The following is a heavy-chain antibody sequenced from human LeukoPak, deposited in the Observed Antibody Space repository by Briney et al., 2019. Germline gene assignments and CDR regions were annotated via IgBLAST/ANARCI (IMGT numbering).Heavy chain of an antibody. CDR3: ARGGFRSGYINY. D-gene: IGHD3-3*01. V-gene: IGHV3-21*01. Sequence: PGGSLRLSCAASGFTFSSYSMNWVRQAPGKGLEWVSSISSSSSYIYYADSVKGRFTISRDNAKNSLYLQMNSLRAEDTAVYYCARGGFRSGYINYWGQGTLVTVSS. J-gene: IGHJ4*02. CDR1: GFTFSSYS. CDR2: ISSSSSYI.